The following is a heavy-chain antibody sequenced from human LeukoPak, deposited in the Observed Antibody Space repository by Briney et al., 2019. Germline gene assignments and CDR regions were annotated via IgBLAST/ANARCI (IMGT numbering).Heavy chain of an antibody. D-gene: IGHD2-2*02. CDR1: GYTFTSYD. V-gene: IGHV1-69*04. CDR2: IIPILGIA. J-gene: IGHJ4*02. CDR3: ARMRCSSTSCYKFDY. Sequence: SVKVSCKASGYTFTSYDINWVRQAPGQGLEWMGRIIPILGIANYAQKFQGRVTITADKSTSTAYMELSSLRSEDTAVYYCARMRCSSTSCYKFDYWGQGTLVTVSS.